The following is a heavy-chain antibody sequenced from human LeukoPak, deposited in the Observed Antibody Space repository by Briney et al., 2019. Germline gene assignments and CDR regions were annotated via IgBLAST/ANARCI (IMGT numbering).Heavy chain of an antibody. Sequence: GCSITVGGAPCGVIDSNNYIRGVCQALATGLYWVLVIYSGGSTYYADSVKGRFTISRDNSKNTLYLQMNSLRAEDTAVYYCARDHSGGATYYFDYWGQGTLVTVSS. J-gene: IGHJ4*02. CDR3: ARDHSGGATYYFDY. D-gene: IGHD1-26*01. CDR2: IYSGGST. CDR1: GVIDSNNY. V-gene: IGHV3-66*02.